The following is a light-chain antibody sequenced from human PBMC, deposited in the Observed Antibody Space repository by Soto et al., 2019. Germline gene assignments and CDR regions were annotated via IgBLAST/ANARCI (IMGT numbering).Light chain of an antibody. CDR3: QHYNSYSEA. J-gene: IGKJ1*01. CDR1: KSISSW. CDR2: KAS. V-gene: IGKV1-5*03. Sequence: DIQLSRSPSTLSASVGDRVTITCRASKSISSWLAWYQQKPGKAPKLLIYKASTLKSGVPSRFSGSGSGTEFTLTISSLQPDDFATYYCQHYNSYSEAFGQGTKVE.